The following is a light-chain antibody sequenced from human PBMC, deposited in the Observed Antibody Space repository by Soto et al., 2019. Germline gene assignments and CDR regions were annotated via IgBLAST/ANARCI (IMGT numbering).Light chain of an antibody. CDR3: QHYNSYSEA. CDR2: KAS. Sequence: DIQMTQSPSTLSVSVGDRVTITCRASQTISSWLAWYQQKPGKAPKLLIYKASTLKSGVPSRLSGSGSGTEFTLTISSLQPDDFATYYCQHYNSYSEAFGQGTKVDI. J-gene: IGKJ1*01. V-gene: IGKV1-5*03. CDR1: QTISSW.